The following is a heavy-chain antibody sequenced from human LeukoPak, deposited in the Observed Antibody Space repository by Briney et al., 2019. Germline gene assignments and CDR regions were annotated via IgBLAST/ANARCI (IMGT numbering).Heavy chain of an antibody. J-gene: IGHJ3*02. D-gene: IGHD1-14*01. CDR2: IRYDGSNK. V-gene: IGHV3-30*02. CDR1: GFTFSSYG. Sequence: GGSLRLPCAASGFTFSSYGMHWVRQAPGKGLEWVAFIRYDGSNKYYADSVKGRFTISRDNSKNTLYLQMNSLRAEDTAVYYCAVLVPFPLGTEYAFDIWGQGTMVTVSS. CDR3: AVLVPFPLGTEYAFDI.